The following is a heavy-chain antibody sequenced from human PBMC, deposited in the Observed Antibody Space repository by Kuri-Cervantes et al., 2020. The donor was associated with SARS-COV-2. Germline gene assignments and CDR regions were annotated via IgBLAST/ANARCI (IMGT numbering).Heavy chain of an antibody. J-gene: IGHJ4*02. V-gene: IGHV3-30*04. D-gene: IGHD3-22*01. CDR2: ISYDGSNK. CDR1: GFTFSSYA. CDR3: ARADGITMIVETRPTDY. Sequence: LSLTCAASGFTFSSYAVHWVRQAPGKGLEWVAVISYDGSNKYYADSVKGRFTISRDNSKNTLYLQMNSLRAEDTAVYYCARADGITMIVETRPTDYWGQGTLVTVSS.